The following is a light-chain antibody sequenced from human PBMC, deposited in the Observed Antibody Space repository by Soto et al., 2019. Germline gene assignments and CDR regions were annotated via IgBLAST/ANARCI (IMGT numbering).Light chain of an antibody. Sequence: DIQMTQSPSTLSASVGDRVTITCRASQSISSWLAGYQQKPGKAPKLLIYAASTVQDGVPSRFSCSGSGTEFTLTIRSLQPDDFASYSCQPYSGYWTFGQGTKVDLK. V-gene: IGKV1-5*01. CDR2: AAS. CDR3: QPYSGYWT. CDR1: QSISSW. J-gene: IGKJ1*01.